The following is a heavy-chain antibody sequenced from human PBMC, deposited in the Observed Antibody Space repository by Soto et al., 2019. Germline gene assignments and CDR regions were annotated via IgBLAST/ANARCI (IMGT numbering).Heavy chain of an antibody. V-gene: IGHV4-34*01. Sequence: QVQLQQWGAGLLKPSETLSLTCAVYGGSFSGYYWSWIRQPPGKGLEWIGEINHSGSTNYNPSLKSHVTISVDTSKNQFSLKVSSVTAADTAVYYCAREGAPSYYYDSSGYYFWGQGTLVTVSS. D-gene: IGHD3-22*01. CDR3: AREGAPSYYYDSSGYYF. CDR1: GGSFSGYY. CDR2: INHSGST. J-gene: IGHJ4*02.